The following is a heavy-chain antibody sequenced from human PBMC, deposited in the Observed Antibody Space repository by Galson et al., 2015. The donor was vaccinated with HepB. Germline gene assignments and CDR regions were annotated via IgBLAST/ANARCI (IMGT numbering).Heavy chain of an antibody. Sequence: CAISGDSVSSNSAAWNWIRQSPSRGLEWLGRTYYRSKWYYDYAVSVKSRITINSDISKNQSSLQLNSVTPEDTAVYYCARDWPASHVWGQGTTVTVSS. J-gene: IGHJ6*02. CDR2: TYYRSKWYY. CDR1: GDSVSSNSAA. CDR3: ARDWPASHV. V-gene: IGHV6-1*01.